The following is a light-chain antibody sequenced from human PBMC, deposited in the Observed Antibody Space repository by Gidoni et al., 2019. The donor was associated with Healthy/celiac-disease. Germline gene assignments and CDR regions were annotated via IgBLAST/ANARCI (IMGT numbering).Light chain of an antibody. Sequence: SYELTQPPSVSVSPGQTASIPCPGGKLGDKYACWYQQKPGQSPVLVIYQDIKRPSGIPERFSGSNSGNTATLTISGTQAMDEADYYCQAWDSSTVVFGGGTKLTVL. CDR2: QDI. J-gene: IGLJ2*01. CDR1: KLGDKY. CDR3: QAWDSSTVV. V-gene: IGLV3-1*01.